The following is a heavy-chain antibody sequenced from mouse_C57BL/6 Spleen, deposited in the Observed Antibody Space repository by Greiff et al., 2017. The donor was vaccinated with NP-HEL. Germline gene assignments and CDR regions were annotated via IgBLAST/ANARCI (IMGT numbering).Heavy chain of an antibody. V-gene: IGHV7-3*01. CDR2: IRNKANGYTT. CDR3: ARSYAGYYAMDY. Sequence: EVQRVESGGGLVQPGGSLSLSCAASGFTFTDYYMSWVRQPPGKALEWLGFIRNKANGYTTEYSASVKGRFTISRDNSQSILYLQMNALRAEDSATYYCARSYAGYYAMDYWGQGTSVTVSS. D-gene: IGHD6-5*01. CDR1: GFTFTDYY. J-gene: IGHJ4*01.